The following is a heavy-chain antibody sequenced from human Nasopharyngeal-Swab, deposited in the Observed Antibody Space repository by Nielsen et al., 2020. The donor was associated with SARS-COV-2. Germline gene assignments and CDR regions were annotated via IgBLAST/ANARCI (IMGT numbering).Heavy chain of an antibody. CDR2: IWYDGSNK. D-gene: IGHD6-13*01. CDR3: ARVGAAAGTPFDY. J-gene: IGHJ4*02. Sequence: GESLKISCAASGFTFSSYGMHWVRQAPGKGPEWVAVIWYDGSNKYYADSVKGRFTISRDNSKNTLYLQMNSLRAEDTAVYYCARVGAAAGTPFDYWGQGTLVTVSS. V-gene: IGHV3-33*01. CDR1: GFTFSSYG.